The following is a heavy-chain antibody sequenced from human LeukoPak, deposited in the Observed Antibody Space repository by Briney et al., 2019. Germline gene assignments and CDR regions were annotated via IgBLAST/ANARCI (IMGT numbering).Heavy chain of an antibody. J-gene: IGHJ4*02. Sequence: ASVKVSCKASGYTFTSYGISWVRQAPGQGLEWMGWISAYNGNTNYAQKLQGRVTMTTDTSTSTAYMELRSLRSEDTAVYYCAREAYSYGHLDYWGQGTLVTVSS. CDR3: AREAYSYGHLDY. CDR1: GYTFTSYG. D-gene: IGHD5-18*01. V-gene: IGHV1-18*01. CDR2: ISAYNGNT.